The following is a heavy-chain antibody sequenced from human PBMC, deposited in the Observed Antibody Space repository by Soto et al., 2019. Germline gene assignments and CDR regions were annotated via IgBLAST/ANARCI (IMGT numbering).Heavy chain of an antibody. J-gene: IGHJ4*02. CDR2: ISAYNGNT. CDR1: GYTFTSYG. CDR3: ARDSSPGSMVEYFDY. V-gene: IGHV1-18*04. Sequence: ASVKVSCKASGYTFTSYGISLVRQAPGQGLEWMGWISAYNGNTNYAQKLQGRVTMTTDTSTSTAYMELRSLRSDDTAVYYCARDSSPGSMVEYFDYWGQGTLVTVSS. D-gene: IGHD3-10*01.